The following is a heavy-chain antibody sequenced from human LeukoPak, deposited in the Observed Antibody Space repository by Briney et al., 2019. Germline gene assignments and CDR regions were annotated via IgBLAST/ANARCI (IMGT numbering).Heavy chain of an antibody. D-gene: IGHD1-1*01. J-gene: IGHJ6*02. V-gene: IGHV4-59*08. CDR3: ARATRDYYGMDV. Sequence: SETLSLTCTVSGGSISSYYWSWIRQPPGKGLEWIGYIYYSGSTNYNPSLKSRVTISVDTSKNQFSLKLSSVTAADTVVYYCARATRDYYGMDVWGQGTTVTVSS. CDR2: IYYSGST. CDR1: GGSISSYY.